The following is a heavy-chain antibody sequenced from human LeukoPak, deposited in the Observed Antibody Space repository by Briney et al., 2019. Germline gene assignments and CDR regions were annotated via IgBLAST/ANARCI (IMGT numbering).Heavy chain of an antibody. V-gene: IGHV4-34*01. CDR1: GVSFDDYY. CDR3: TRMTTGHDY. Sequence: SSETLSLNCAVSGVSFDDYYWSWVRQTPGKGLEWLGEINHSGYTNDSPSLKSRVTLSIDTSRQQFSLNLRSVTVADAGIYYCTRMTTGHDYWGQGTLVAVSS. D-gene: IGHD4-17*01. J-gene: IGHJ4*02. CDR2: INHSGYT.